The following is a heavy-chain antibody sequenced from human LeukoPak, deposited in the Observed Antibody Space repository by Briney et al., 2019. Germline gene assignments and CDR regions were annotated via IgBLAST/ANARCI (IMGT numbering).Heavy chain of an antibody. CDR1: GFTFRSYW. CDR2: ISSSSSHI. V-gene: IGHV3-21*01. J-gene: IGHJ5*02. D-gene: IGHD6-6*01. Sequence: GGSLRLSCAASGFTFRSYWMHWVRQAPGKGLEWVSFISSSSSHIYYADSVKGRFTISRDNAKNSLSLQMNSLRAEDTAVYYCARDREPNMAARPDLGWFDPWGRGILVTVSS. CDR3: ARDREPNMAARPDLGWFDP.